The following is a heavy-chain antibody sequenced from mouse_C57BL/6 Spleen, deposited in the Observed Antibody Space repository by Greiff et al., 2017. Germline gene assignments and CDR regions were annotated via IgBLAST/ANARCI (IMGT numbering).Heavy chain of an antibody. CDR1: GYTFTSYG. Sequence: QVQLQQSGAELARPGASVKLSCKASGYTFTSYGISWVKQRTGQGLEWIGEIYPRSGNTYYNEKFKGKATLTADKSSSTAYMGLRSLTSEDSAVYFCARLDGSRGLAWFAYWGQGTLVTVSA. D-gene: IGHD1-1*01. J-gene: IGHJ3*01. CDR3: ARLDGSRGLAWFAY. CDR2: IYPRSGNT. V-gene: IGHV1-81*01.